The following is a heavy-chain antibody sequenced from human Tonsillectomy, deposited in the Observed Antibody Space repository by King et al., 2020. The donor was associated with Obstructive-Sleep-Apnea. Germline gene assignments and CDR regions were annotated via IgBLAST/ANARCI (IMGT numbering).Heavy chain of an antibody. CDR3: SRDRLGYCSGSSCYSGVDY. J-gene: IGHJ4*02. V-gene: IGHV4-31*03. D-gene: IGHD2-15*01. CDR1: GGFISSGGYS. Sequence: VQLQESGPGLVKPSQTLPLTCTVSGGFISSGGYSWSWIRQHPGKGLEWIGYIYDSGSTYYNPSLESRVTISVDTSKNQFSLKLSSVTAADTAVYYCSRDRLGYCSGSSCYSGVDYWGQGTLVTVSS. CDR2: IYDSGST.